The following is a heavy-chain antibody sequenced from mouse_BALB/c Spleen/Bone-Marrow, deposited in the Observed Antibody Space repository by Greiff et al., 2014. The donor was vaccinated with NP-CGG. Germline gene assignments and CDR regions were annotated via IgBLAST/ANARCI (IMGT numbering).Heavy chain of an antibody. D-gene: IGHD1-1*02. CDR2: INPGSGST. CDR3: ARYGGCVAG. Sequence: VQLQQSGAELVRPGTSVKVSCKASGYAFSDYLMEWLKQRPGQGLEWIGVINPGSGSTNQNEKFKDKATLTADTSSNTAYMELHRWTSYDFEVDFCARYGGCVAGWGQGTTRTDSA. V-gene: IGHV1-54*01. CDR1: GYAFSDYL. J-gene: IGHJ2*01.